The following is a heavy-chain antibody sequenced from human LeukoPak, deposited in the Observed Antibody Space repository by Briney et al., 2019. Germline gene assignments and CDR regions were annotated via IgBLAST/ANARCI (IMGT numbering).Heavy chain of an antibody. CDR3: ARHPPSIAAAGGVDY. J-gene: IGHJ4*02. CDR1: GGSISSYY. CDR2: IYYSGST. Sequence: SETLSLTCTVSGGSISSYYWSWIRQPPGKGLEWIGYIYYSGSTNYNPSLKSRVTISVDTSKNQFSLELSSVTAADTAVYYCARHPPSIAAAGGVDYWGQGTLVTVSS. V-gene: IGHV4-59*08. D-gene: IGHD6-13*01.